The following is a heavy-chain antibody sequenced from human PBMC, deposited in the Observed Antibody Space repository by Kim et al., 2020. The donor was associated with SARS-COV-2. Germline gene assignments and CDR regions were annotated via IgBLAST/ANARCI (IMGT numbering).Heavy chain of an antibody. CDR1: GGSFSGYY. CDR2: INHSGST. J-gene: IGHJ4*02. D-gene: IGHD3-10*01. CDR3: ARGQPTRGYYYGSGSYYNVGHDY. V-gene: IGHV4-34*01. Sequence: SETLSLTCAVYGGSFSGYYWSWIRQPPGKGLEWIGEINHSGSTNYNPSLKSRVTISVDTSKNQFSLKLSSVTAADTAVYYCARGQPTRGYYYGSGSYYNVGHDYWGQGTLVTVSS.